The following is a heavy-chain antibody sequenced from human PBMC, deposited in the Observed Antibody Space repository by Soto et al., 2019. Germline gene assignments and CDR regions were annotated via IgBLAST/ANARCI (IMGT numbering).Heavy chain of an antibody. CDR1: GFTFSSYS. CDR3: ASAARPPLNCSSTSCYRTYYYYMDV. V-gene: IGHV3-48*01. J-gene: IGHJ6*03. Sequence: GGSLRLSCAASGFTFSSYSMNWVRQAPGKGLEWVSYISSSSTIYYADSVKGRFTISRDNAKNSLYLQVNSLRAEDTAVYYCASAARPPLNCSSTSCYRTYYYYMDVWGKGTTVTVSS. CDR2: ISSSSTI. D-gene: IGHD2-2*01.